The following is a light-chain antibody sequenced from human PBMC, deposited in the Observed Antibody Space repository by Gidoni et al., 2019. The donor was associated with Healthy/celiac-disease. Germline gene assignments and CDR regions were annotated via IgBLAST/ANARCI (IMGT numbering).Light chain of an antibody. V-gene: IGKV3-20*01. CDR1: QSVSSSY. CDR3: QQYGSSPGT. Sequence: EIVLTQSPGTLSLSPGERATLSCRASQSVSSSYLAWYQQKPGQAPRLLIYGASSRATGIPDRFSGSGSGTDFNLTISRLEPEDFAVYYCQQYGSSPGTFGQGTKSGNQT. J-gene: IGKJ1*01. CDR2: GAS.